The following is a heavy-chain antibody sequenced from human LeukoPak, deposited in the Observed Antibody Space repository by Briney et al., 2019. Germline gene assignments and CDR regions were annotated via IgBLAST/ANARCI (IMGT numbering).Heavy chain of an antibody. D-gene: IGHD6-19*01. Sequence: SQSLSVTCAISGDSVSSNSAAWNSIRQSPSRCLGWLGKTYYRSKWYNDNAVYVKSRITINPDTYKNPFSLELNSVTPEDTAVYYCARAGYSNGWSWGQGTLVTVSS. J-gene: IGHJ5*02. V-gene: IGHV6-1*01. CDR1: GDSVSSNSAA. CDR2: TYYRSKWYN. CDR3: ARAGYSNGWS.